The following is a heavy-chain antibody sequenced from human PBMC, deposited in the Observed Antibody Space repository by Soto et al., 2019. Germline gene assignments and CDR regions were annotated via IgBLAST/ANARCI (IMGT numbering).Heavy chain of an antibody. D-gene: IGHD6-19*01. V-gene: IGHV3-23*01. Sequence: GGSLRLSCAASGFTFSSYAMSWVRQAPGKGLEWVSAISGSGGSTYYADSVKGRFTISRDNSKNTLYLQMNSLRAEDTAVYYCAKVEYSSGFGYYFDYWGQGTLVTVSS. J-gene: IGHJ4*02. CDR2: ISGSGGST. CDR3: AKVEYSSGFGYYFDY. CDR1: GFTFSSYA.